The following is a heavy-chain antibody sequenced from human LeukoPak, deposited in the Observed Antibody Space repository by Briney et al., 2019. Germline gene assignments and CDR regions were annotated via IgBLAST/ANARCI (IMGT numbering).Heavy chain of an antibody. D-gene: IGHD1-26*01. CDR2: IYSGGST. V-gene: IGHV3-66*01. CDR1: GFTVSSNY. Sequence: GGSLRLSCAASGFTVSSNYMSWVRQAPGKGLEWVSVIYSGGSTYYADSVKGRFTISRDNSKNTLYLRMNSLRAEDTAVYYCARDLGYSGSYYYYGMDVWGQGTTVTVSS. J-gene: IGHJ6*02. CDR3: ARDLGYSGSYYYYGMDV.